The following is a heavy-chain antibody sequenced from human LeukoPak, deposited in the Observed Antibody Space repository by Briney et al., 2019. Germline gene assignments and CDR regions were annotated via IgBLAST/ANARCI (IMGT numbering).Heavy chain of an antibody. CDR3: TRETAFDF. Sequence: GGSLRLSCVGPGFIFNDYSMNWVRQAPGKGPEWVSYISSRSGTIYYADSVKGRFTISRDNAKNSLYLQMNSLRAEDSAVYYCTRETAFDFWGQGTVVTVSS. CDR1: GFIFNDYS. CDR2: ISSRSGTI. V-gene: IGHV3-48*04. J-gene: IGHJ3*01.